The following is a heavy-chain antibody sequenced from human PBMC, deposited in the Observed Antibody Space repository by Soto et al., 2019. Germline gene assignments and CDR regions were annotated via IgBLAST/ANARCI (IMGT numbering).Heavy chain of an antibody. J-gene: IGHJ4*02. CDR2: ISGYNGDT. D-gene: IGHD2-2*01. Sequence: ASVKVSCKSPGDTFNTFVLSWVRQAPGQGLEWMGWISGYNGDTKYAQKFQGRVMMTADTSTTTAYMELGSLNSDDTALYYCAREYCTATSCYGVDYWGQGTLVTVSS. V-gene: IGHV1-18*01. CDR3: AREYCTATSCYGVDY. CDR1: GDTFNTFV.